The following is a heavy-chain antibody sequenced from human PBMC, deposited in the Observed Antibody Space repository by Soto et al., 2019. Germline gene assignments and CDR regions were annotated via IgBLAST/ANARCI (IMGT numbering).Heavy chain of an antibody. CDR1: GGSISSGDHY. Sequence: QVQLQESGPGLVKPSQTLSLTCSVSGGSISSGDHYWGWICQPPGKGPEWIGHIKNSGSPYYSPSLRSRVTVSADTSSNQFSLKLNSVTAADTAVYFCARGRGFGYGIDYWGQGKLVSVSS. V-gene: IGHV4-30-4*01. CDR2: IKNSGSP. D-gene: IGHD5-18*01. CDR3: ARGRGFGYGIDY. J-gene: IGHJ4*02.